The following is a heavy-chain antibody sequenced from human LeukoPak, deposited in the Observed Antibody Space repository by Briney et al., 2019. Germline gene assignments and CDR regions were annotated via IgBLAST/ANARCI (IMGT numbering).Heavy chain of an antibody. CDR2: INPNSGDT. Sequence: APMKVSCKTSGYTFTGYYIHWVRQAPGQGLEWMGWINPNSGDTNYAQKFQGRVTMTRDMSVTTAYMELSRLTSDDTAAYYCARWGSAVADYWGQGTLVTLSS. V-gene: IGHV1-2*02. CDR1: GYTFTGYY. J-gene: IGHJ4*02. CDR3: ARWGSAVADY. D-gene: IGHD6-19*01.